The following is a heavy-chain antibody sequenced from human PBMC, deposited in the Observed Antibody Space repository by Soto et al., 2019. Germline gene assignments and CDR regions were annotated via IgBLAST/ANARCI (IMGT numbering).Heavy chain of an antibody. CDR2: ISYDGSNK. CDR3: ARDVVCSPYSSCYSLDY. D-gene: IGHD2-15*01. J-gene: IGHJ4*02. Sequence: QVQLVESGGGVVQPGRSLRLSCAASGFTFSSYAMHWVRQAPGKGLEWVAVISYDGSNKYYADSVKGRFTISRDNSKNTLYLQMNSLRAEDTAVYYCARDVVCSPYSSCYSLDYWGQGTLVTVSS. V-gene: IGHV3-30-3*01. CDR1: GFTFSSYA.